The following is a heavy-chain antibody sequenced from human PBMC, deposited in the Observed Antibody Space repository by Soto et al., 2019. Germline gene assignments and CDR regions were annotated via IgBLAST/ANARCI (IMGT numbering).Heavy chain of an antibody. CDR2: ISAYNGNT. Sequence: ASVKGSCKASCYTFTSYGISWVRQAPGQGLEWMGWISAYNGNTNYAQKLQGRVTMTTDTSTSTAYMELRSLRSDDTAVYYCARDYCSGGSCYADWFDPWGQGTLVTVSS. D-gene: IGHD2-15*01. CDR3: ARDYCSGGSCYADWFDP. J-gene: IGHJ5*02. CDR1: CYTFTSYG. V-gene: IGHV1-18*04.